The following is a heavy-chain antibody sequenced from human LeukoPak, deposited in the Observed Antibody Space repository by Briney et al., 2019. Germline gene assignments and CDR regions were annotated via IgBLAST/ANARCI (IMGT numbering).Heavy chain of an antibody. V-gene: IGHV1-2*02. CDR2: INPNSGGT. CDR3: ASSVVAARPNEPFDY. D-gene: IGHD6-6*01. Sequence: GASVKVSCKASGYTFTSYGISWVRQAPGQGLEWMGWINPNSGGTNYAQKFQGRVTMTRDTSISTAYMELSRLRSDDTAVYYCASSVVAARPNEPFDYWGQGTLVTVSS. CDR1: GYTFTSYG. J-gene: IGHJ4*02.